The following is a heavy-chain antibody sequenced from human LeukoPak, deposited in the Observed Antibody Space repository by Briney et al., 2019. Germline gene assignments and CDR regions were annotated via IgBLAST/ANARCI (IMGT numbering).Heavy chain of an antibody. CDR2: ISTDGSST. Sequence: GGSLRLSCAASGFTFSSYWMHWVRRAPGKGLVWVSRISTDGSSTNSADSVKGRFTISRDNAKNTLYLQMNSLRAEDTAVYYCVREYSSSSGRAFDIWGQGTMVTVSP. CDR1: GFTFSSYW. V-gene: IGHV3-74*01. CDR3: VREYSSSSGRAFDI. J-gene: IGHJ3*02. D-gene: IGHD6-6*01.